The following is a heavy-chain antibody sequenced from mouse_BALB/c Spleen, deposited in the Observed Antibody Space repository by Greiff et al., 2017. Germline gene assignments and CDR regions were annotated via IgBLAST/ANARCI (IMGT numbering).Heavy chain of an antibody. J-gene: IGHJ4*01. CDR2: INPYNGDT. CDR1: GYSFTGYF. Sequence: EVQLQQSGPELVKPGASVKISCKASGYSFTGYFMNWVMQSHGKSLEWIGRINPYNGDTFYNQKFKGKATLTVDKSSSTAHMELRSLASEDSVVYYCARWRPYYYAMDYWGQGTSVTVSS. CDR3: ARWRPYYYAMDY. V-gene: IGHV1-20*02.